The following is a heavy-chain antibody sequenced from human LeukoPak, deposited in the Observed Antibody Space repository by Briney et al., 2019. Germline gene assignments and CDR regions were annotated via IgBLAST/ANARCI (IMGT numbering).Heavy chain of an antibody. J-gene: IGHJ4*02. D-gene: IGHD3-3*01. CDR1: GYTFTRHH. V-gene: IGHV1-46*01. Sequence: GASVKVSCKTSGYTFTRHHIHWVRQAPGQGLEWMGVINPSGGTTTYAQNFQGRVTMTRGTSTITVYMELSSLRSDDTAVYYCAREAIFGVVREYYFDYWGQGTLVTVS. CDR3: AREAIFGVVREYYFDY. CDR2: INPSGGTT.